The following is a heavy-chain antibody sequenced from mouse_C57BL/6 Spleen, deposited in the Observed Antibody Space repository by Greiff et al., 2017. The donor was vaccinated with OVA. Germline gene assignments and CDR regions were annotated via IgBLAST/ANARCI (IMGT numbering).Heavy chain of an antibody. CDR3: ARSYPWAWYFDV. D-gene: IGHD2-10*01. CDR2: IRNKANGYTT. V-gene: IGHV7-3*01. CDR1: GFTFTDYY. J-gene: IGHJ1*03. Sequence: EVQGVESGGGLVQPGGSLSLSCAASGFTFTDYYMSWVRQPPGKALEWLGFIRNKANGYTTEYSASVKGRFTISRDNSQSILYLQMNALRAEDSATYYCARSYPWAWYFDVWGTGTTVTVSS.